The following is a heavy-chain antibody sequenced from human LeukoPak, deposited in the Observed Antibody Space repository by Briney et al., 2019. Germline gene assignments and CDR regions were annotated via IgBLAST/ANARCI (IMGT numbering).Heavy chain of an antibody. CDR2: IYYSGSI. D-gene: IGHD6-13*01. J-gene: IGHJ4*02. V-gene: IGHV4-59*11. CDR1: GGSISSHY. Sequence: SETLSLTCTVSGGSISSHYWSWIRQPPGKGLEWIGYIYYSGSINYNPSLKSRVTISVDTSKNQFSLKLSSVTAADTAVYYCAREAAGINEKIFDYWGQGTLVTVSS. CDR3: AREAAGINEKIFDY.